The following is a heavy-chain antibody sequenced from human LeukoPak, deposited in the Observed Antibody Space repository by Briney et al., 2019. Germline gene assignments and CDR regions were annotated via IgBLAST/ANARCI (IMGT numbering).Heavy chain of an antibody. CDR3: AKDPYYYGSGSHTYYFDY. J-gene: IGHJ4*02. V-gene: IGHV3-30*18. Sequence: GGSLRLSCAASGFTFSSYGMHWVRQAPGKGLEWVAVISYDGSNKYYADSVKGRFTISRDNSKNTLYLQMNSLRAEDTAVYYCAKDPYYYGSGSHTYYFDYWGQGTLVTVPS. CDR2: ISYDGSNK. D-gene: IGHD3-10*01. CDR1: GFTFSSYG.